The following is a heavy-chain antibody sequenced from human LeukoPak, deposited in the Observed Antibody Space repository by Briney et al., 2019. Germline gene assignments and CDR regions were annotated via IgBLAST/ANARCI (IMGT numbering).Heavy chain of an antibody. J-gene: IGHJ3*02. D-gene: IGHD3-10*01. V-gene: IGHV3-48*03. CDR1: GFTFSSYE. CDR3: ARATMVRGPRKAFDI. Sequence: PGGSLRLSCAASGFTFSSYEMNWVRQAPGKGLEWVSYISSSGSTIYYADSVKGRFTISRDSAKNSLYLQMNSLRAEDTAVYYCARATMVRGPRKAFDIWGQGTMVTVSS. CDR2: ISSSGSTI.